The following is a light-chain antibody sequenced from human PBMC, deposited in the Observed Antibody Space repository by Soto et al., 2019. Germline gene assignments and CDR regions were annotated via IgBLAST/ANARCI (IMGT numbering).Light chain of an antibody. CDR3: SSYTRSSTYV. V-gene: IGLV2-14*01. Sequence: QSVLTQPASVSGSPGQSITVSCTGTSIDVGGYNYVSWYQQHPGRAPKLMIYDVSHRPSGVSNRFSGSKSGNTASLTISGLQAEDEADYYCSSYTRSSTYVFGTGTKVTVL. CDR2: DVS. J-gene: IGLJ1*01. CDR1: SIDVGGYNY.